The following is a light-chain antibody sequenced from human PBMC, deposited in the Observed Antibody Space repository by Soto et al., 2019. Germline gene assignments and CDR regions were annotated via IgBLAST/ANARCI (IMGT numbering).Light chain of an antibody. V-gene: IGKV3-20*01. CDR2: NAS. J-gene: IGKJ2*01. Sequence: EIVLTQSPDTLSLSPGERATLFCRSSQSVSSNFLAWYQQKPGQAPRLLIYNASRRAAGIPDRFSGSGSGTDFTLTISRLEPEDFAVYYCQQYSTSSPRYTFGQGTKLEIK. CDR3: QQYSTSSPRYT. CDR1: QSVSSNF.